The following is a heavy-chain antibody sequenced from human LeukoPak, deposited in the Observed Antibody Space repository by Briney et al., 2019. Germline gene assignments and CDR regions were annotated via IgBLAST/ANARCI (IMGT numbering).Heavy chain of an antibody. D-gene: IGHD3-16*01. CDR2: IIPIFGTA. CDR3: ARNLYLPIGGYYYYYMDV. CDR1: GGTFTSYA. V-gene: IGHV1-69*13. Sequence: SVKVSCKASGGTFTSYAISWVRQAPGQGLEWMGGIIPIFGTANYAQKFQGRVTITADESTSTAYMELSSLRSEDTAVYYCARNLYLPIGGYYYYYMDVWGKGTTVTVSS. J-gene: IGHJ6*03.